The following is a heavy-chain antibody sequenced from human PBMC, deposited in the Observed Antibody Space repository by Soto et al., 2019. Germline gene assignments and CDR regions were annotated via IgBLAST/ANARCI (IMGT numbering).Heavy chain of an antibody. D-gene: IGHD5-18*01. CDR3: GRERGYGFSYYLCP. Sequence: QVQLVQSGAEVKKPGSSVKVSCKASGGTFSSYAISWVRQAPGQGLEWMGGIIPIFGTANYAQKFQGRVSVAPEEPRRRPYRELGILGTEDPARYYYGRERGYGFSYYLCPWGRGTL. CDR1: GGTFSSYA. CDR2: IIPIFGTA. J-gene: IGHJ5*02. V-gene: IGHV1-69*01.